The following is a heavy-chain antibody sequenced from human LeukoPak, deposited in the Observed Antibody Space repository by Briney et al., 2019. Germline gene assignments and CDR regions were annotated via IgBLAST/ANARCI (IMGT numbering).Heavy chain of an antibody. CDR2: INTDGSST. V-gene: IGHV3-74*01. J-gene: IGHJ4*02. CDR1: GFTFDDYA. Sequence: GRSLRLSCAASGFTFDDYAMHWVRQAPGKGLVWVSRINTDGSSTSYADSVKGRFTISRDNAKNTLYLQMNSLRAEDTAVYYCARVAAGLDYWGQGTLVTVSS. D-gene: IGHD6-19*01. CDR3: ARVAAGLDY.